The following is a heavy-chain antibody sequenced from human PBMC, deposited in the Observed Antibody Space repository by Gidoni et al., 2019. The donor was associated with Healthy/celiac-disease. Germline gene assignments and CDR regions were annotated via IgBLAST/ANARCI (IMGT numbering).Heavy chain of an antibody. J-gene: IGHJ6*02. CDR1: GGPIRSSSYY. D-gene: IGHD2-15*01. Sequence: QLQLQESGPGLVKPSETLSLTCTVSGGPIRSSSYYWGWIRKPPGKGLGWIGSIYYSGSTYYNPSLKSRVTISVDTSKNQFSLKLSSVTAADTAVYYCARHVGSLGVVVVAAIPKQQPYYYYGMDAWGQGTTVTVSS. CDR2: IYYSGST. V-gene: IGHV4-39*01. CDR3: ARHVGSLGVVVVAAIPKQQPYYYYGMDA.